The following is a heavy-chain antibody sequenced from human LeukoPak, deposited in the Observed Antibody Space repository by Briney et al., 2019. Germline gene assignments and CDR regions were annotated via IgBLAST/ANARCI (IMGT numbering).Heavy chain of an antibody. V-gene: IGHV3-23*01. CDR1: GFTFSSYA. D-gene: IGHD6-13*01. CDR2: ISGSGDST. J-gene: IGHJ4*02. Sequence: GGSLRLSWAASGFTFSSYAMTWVRQAPGKGLEWVSTISGSGDSTNYADSAKGRFIISRDNSKNTLYLQMNSLRVEDTAVYYCAKGSSNWRDYYYFDYWGQGTLVTVSS. CDR3: AKGSSNWRDYYYFDY.